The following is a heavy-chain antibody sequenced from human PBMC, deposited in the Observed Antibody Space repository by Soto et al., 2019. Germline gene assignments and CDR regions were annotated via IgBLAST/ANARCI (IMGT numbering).Heavy chain of an antibody. CDR1: GSTFGSYA. J-gene: IGHJ6*02. CDR2: IIPIFGTA. CDR3: ARGSTTVVIYYYGMDV. D-gene: IGHD4-17*01. Sequence: VASLKVYCKASGSTFGSYAIMWVRQATGQGLEWMGGIIPIFGTANYAQKFQGRVTITADKSTSTAYMELSSLRSEDTAVYYCARGSTTVVIYYYGMDVWGQGTKVTVSS. V-gene: IGHV1-69*06.